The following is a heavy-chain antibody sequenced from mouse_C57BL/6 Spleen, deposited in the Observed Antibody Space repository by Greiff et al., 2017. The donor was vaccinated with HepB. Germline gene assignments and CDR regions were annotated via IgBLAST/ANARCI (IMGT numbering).Heavy chain of an antibody. CDR3: ARGILGDY. Sequence: VQLQQPGAELVRPGTSVKLSCKASGYTFTSYWMHWVKQRPGQGLEWIGVIDPSDSYTNYNQKFKGKATLTVDKSSSTAYMQLSSLTSEDSAVYYCARGILGDYWGQGTTLTVSS. D-gene: IGHD3-3*01. CDR1: GYTFTSYW. V-gene: IGHV1-59*01. CDR2: IDPSDSYT. J-gene: IGHJ2*01.